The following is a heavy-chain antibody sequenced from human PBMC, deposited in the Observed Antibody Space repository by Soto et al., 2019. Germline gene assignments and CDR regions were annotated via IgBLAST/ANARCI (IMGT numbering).Heavy chain of an antibody. D-gene: IGHD4-17*01. CDR3: ARDRPRYGDYDQYYGMDV. CDR2: IYYSGST. V-gene: IGHV4-30-4*01. J-gene: IGHJ6*02. CDR1: GGSSSSGDYY. Sequence: PSETLSVTCTVSGGSSSSGDYYWSWISQPPGKGLEWIGYIYYSGSTYYNPSLKSRVTISVDTSKNQFSLKLSSVTAADTAVYYCARDRPRYGDYDQYYGMDVWGQGTTVTVSS.